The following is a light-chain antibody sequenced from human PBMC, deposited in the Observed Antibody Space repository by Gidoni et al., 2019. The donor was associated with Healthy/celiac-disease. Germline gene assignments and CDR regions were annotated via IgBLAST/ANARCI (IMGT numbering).Light chain of an antibody. CDR2: DAS. CDR3: QQYNSYPLT. CDR1: QSISSW. Sequence: DIQMTQSPSTLSASVGDRVTITCRASQSISSWLAWYQQKPVKAPKLLIYDASSLESGVPSRFSGSGSGTEFTLTISSLQPDDFATYYCQQYNSYPLTXGPGTKVDIK. J-gene: IGKJ3*01. V-gene: IGKV1-5*01.